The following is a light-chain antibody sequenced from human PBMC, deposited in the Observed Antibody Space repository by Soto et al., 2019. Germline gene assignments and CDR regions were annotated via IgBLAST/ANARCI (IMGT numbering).Light chain of an antibody. CDR2: DAS. V-gene: IGKV3-20*01. CDR3: QQYGSSPPWT. Sequence: EIVLTQSPATLSLSPGERATLSCRASQSVSSYLAWYQQKPGQAPRLLFYDASNRATGIPARFSGSGSGTDFTLTISRLEPEDFAVYYCQQYGSSPPWTFGQGTKVDIK. CDR1: QSVSSY. J-gene: IGKJ1*01.